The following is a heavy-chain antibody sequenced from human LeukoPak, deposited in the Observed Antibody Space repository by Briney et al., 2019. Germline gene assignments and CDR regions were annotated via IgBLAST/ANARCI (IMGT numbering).Heavy chain of an antibody. CDR2: ISSDGSST. D-gene: IGHD3-22*01. V-gene: IGHV3-74*01. Sequence: GGSLRLSCAASGFTFSSYWMHWVRQAPGKGLVWVSRISSDGSSTSYADSVRGRFTISRDNARNTLYLQMNSLRAEDTAVYYCARSMIFPPVSFDYWGQGTLVTVSS. J-gene: IGHJ4*02. CDR1: GFTFSSYW. CDR3: ARSMIFPPVSFDY.